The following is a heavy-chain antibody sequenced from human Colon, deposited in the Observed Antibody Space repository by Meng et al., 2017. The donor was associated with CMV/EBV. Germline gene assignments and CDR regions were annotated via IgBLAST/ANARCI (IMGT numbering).Heavy chain of an antibody. Sequence: GASVTVSCKASGYTFTANYIHWVRQAPGQGLGWMGWINPNNGNTNYAQKFQGRVTMTRDTSINTAYMEIMTLRFDDTAIYYCAKPERFWGQGTLVTVSS. V-gene: IGHV1-2*02. CDR2: INPNNGNT. D-gene: IGHD3-3*01. CDR1: GYTFTANY. CDR3: AKPERF. J-gene: IGHJ4*02.